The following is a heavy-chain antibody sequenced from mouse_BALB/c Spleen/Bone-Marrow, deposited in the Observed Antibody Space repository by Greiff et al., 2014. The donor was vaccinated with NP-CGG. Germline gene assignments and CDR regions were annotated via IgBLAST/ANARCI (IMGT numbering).Heavy chain of an antibody. Sequence: VQLQQPGPELVKPGASVKISCKASGYTFTDYNMHWVKQSHGKSLEWIGYIYPYNGDTGYNQKFKSKATLTVDNSSSTAYMELRSLTSEVSAVYYCARFRYDWYFDVGGAGTPVTVS. D-gene: IGHD2-14*01. CDR3: ARFRYDWYFDV. J-gene: IGHJ1*01. CDR2: IYPYNGDT. CDR1: GYTFTDYN. V-gene: IGHV1S29*02.